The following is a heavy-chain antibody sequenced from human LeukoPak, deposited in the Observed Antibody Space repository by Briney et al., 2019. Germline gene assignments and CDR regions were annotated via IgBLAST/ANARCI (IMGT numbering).Heavy chain of an antibody. D-gene: IGHD4-11*01. CDR1: GFTFNHYG. CDR3: ARDAQRGFDYSNSLQY. V-gene: IGHV3-33*01. CDR2: IWSDGTNR. Sequence: PGGSLRLSCAATGFTFNHYGMHWVRQAPGKGLEWVAVIWSDGTNRYYTGSVKGRFTISRVDSRNTVYLQMNTLRPEDTGMYYCARDAQRGFDYSNSLQYWGQGTLVTVST. J-gene: IGHJ4*02.